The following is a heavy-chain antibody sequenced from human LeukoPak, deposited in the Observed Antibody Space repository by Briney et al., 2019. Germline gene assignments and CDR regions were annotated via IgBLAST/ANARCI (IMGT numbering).Heavy chain of an antibody. D-gene: IGHD6-13*01. CDR1: GGSISSSNW. Sequence: SETLSLTCAVSGGSISSSNWWSWVRQPPGKGLEWIGEIYHTGSTNYNPSLKNRVTISLDKSKNQFSLKLSSVTAADTAVYYCVRASSSWSLYYYYYMDVWGKGTTVTVSS. CDR3: VRASSSWSLYYYYYMDV. J-gene: IGHJ6*03. V-gene: IGHV4-4*02. CDR2: IYHTGST.